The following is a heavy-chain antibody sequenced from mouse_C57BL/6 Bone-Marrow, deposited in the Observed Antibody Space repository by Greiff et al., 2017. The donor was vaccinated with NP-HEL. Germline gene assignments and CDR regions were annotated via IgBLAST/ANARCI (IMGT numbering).Heavy chain of an antibody. CDR1: GYTFTSYG. V-gene: IGHV1-81*01. CDR3: AREPPWSFDV. Sequence: QVQLQQSGAELARPGASVKLSCKASGYTFTSYGISWVKQRTGQGLEWIGEIYPRSGNTYYNEKFKGKATLTADKSSSTAYMELRSLTSEDSAVYFCAREPPWSFDVWGTGTTVTVSS. CDR2: IYPRSGNT. J-gene: IGHJ1*03.